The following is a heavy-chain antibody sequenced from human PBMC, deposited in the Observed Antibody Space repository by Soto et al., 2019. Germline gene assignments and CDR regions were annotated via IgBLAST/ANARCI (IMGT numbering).Heavy chain of an antibody. CDR2: MNPKTANT. D-gene: IGHD2-15*01. J-gene: IGHJ6*02. CDR1: GYTLTFFD. V-gene: IGHV1-8*01. Sequence: GASVKVSCKASGYTLTFFDINWGRQAPGQRVEWMGWMNPKTANTGYAQKFQGRVTMTRDTSINTAYLELTSLRSEDTAVYYCARATGYCSGGNCYYYGLDVWGQGTTVTVSS. CDR3: ARATGYCSGGNCYYYGLDV.